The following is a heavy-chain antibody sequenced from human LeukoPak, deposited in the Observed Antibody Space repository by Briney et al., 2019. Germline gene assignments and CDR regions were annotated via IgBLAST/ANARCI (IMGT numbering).Heavy chain of an antibody. CDR1: GGSISSYY. J-gene: IGHJ6*02. CDR3: ARVGCSGGSCYQHFYYYYYGMDV. D-gene: IGHD2-15*01. V-gene: IGHV4-4*07. Sequence: SETLSLTCTVSGGSISSYYWSWIRQPAGKGLEWIGRMNTSGSTNYNPSLKSRVTMSVDTSKNQFSLKLSSVTAADTAVYYCARVGCSGGSCYQHFYYYYYGMDVWGQGTTVTVSS. CDR2: MNTSGST.